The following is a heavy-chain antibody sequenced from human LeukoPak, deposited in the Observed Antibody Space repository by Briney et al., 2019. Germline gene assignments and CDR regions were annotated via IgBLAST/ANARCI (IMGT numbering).Heavy chain of an antibody. CDR2: IYHTGTT. D-gene: IGHD1-26*01. CDR1: GGSISSNTYY. CDR3: ASPSKWELSDLGC. V-gene: IGHV4-39*01. Sequence: PSETLSLTCTVSGGSISSNTYYWAWIRQPPGKGLERIGSIYHTGTTYYNPSLKSRVTIPVDTSSYRSSLQLRSVTAADTATYYCASPSKWELSDLGCWGRGTLVTVSS. J-gene: IGHJ4*01.